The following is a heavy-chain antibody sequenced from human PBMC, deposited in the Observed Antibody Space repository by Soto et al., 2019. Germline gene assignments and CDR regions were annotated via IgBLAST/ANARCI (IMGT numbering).Heavy chain of an antibody. CDR1: GGSISSYY. V-gene: IGHV4-59*01. D-gene: IGHD1-26*01. Sequence: PSETLSLTCTVSGGSISSYYWSWIRQPPGKGLEWIGYIYYSGSTNYNPSLKSRVTISVDTSKNQFSLKLSSVTAADTAVYYCARVGNLDSGSSDVWLDYWGQGTLVTVSS. CDR3: ARVGNLDSGSSDVWLDY. CDR2: IYYSGST. J-gene: IGHJ4*02.